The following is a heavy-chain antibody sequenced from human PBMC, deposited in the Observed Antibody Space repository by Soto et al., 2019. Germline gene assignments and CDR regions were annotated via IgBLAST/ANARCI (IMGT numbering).Heavy chain of an antibody. V-gene: IGHV3-20*04. Sequence: EVQLVESGGGVVRPGGSLRLSCAASGFTFDDYGMSWIRQAPGKGLEWVSGINWNGGSTGYADSVKGRFTISRDNAKNSLYLQMNSLRAEDTALYYCARDLGGIAARGEFDYWGQGTLVTVSS. CDR1: GFTFDDYG. CDR3: ARDLGGIAARGEFDY. D-gene: IGHD6-6*01. J-gene: IGHJ4*02. CDR2: INWNGGST.